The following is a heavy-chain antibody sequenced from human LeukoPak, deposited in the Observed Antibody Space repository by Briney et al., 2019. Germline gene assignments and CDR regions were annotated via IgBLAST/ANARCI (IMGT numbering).Heavy chain of an antibody. CDR2: IYYSGST. CDR3: ARGRYCSGGSCYRYAFDI. D-gene: IGHD2-15*01. J-gene: IGHJ3*02. CDR1: GGSISSSSYY. V-gene: IGHV4-39*07. Sequence: MPSETLSLTCTVSGGSISSSSYYWGWIRQPPGKGLEWIGSIYYSGSTNYNPSLKSRITISVDTSKNQFSLKLSSVTAADTAVYYCARGRYCSGGSCYRYAFDIWGQGTMVTVSS.